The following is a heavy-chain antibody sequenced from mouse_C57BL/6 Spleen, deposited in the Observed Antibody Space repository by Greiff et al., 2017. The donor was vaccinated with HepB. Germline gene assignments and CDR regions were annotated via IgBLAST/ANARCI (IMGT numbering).Heavy chain of an antibody. CDR2: ISDGGSYT. V-gene: IGHV5-4*01. CDR3: ARDDYDVPFAY. J-gene: IGHJ3*01. D-gene: IGHD2-4*01. CDR1: GFTFSSYA. Sequence: EVMLVESGGGLVKPGGSLKLSCAASGFTFSSYAMSWVRQTPEKRLEWVATISDGGSYTYYPDNVKGRFTISRDNAKNNLYLQMSHLKSEDTAMYYCARDDYDVPFAYWGQGTLVTVSA.